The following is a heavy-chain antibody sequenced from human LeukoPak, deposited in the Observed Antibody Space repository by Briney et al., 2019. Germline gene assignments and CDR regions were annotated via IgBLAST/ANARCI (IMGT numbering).Heavy chain of an antibody. Sequence: PSETLSLTCTVSGGSISSYYWSWIRRPPGKGLEWIGYIYYSGSTNYNPSLKSRVTISVDTSKNQFSLKLSSVTAADTAVYYCARGVALEWLLFDYWGQGTLVTVSS. CDR3: ARGVALEWLLFDY. D-gene: IGHD3-3*01. CDR1: GGSISSYY. V-gene: IGHV4-59*01. CDR2: IYYSGST. J-gene: IGHJ4*02.